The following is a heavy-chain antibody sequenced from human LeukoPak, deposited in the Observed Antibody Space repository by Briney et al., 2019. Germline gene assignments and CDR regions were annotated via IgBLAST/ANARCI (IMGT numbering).Heavy chain of an antibody. V-gene: IGHV4-59*01. D-gene: IGHD4-23*01. J-gene: IGHJ4*02. CDR1: GGSISSYY. CDR2: VYYSGTA. Sequence: SETLSLTCTVSGGSISSYYWSWIRQSPGNGLEWMGYVYYSGTANYNPSLKSRVTISVDTPKNQVSLKLTSVTTADTAVYYCARGRWELPYWGQGALVTVSP. CDR3: ARGRWELPY.